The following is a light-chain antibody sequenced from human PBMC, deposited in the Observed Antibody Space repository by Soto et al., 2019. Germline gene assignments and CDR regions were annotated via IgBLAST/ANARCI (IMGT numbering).Light chain of an antibody. J-gene: IGLJ1*01. CDR3: SSYTSSSTFYV. CDR2: EVS. CDR1: SSDVGGSNY. Sequence: QSALTQPASVSGSPGQSITISCTGTSSDVGGSNYVSWYQQHPGKAPKLMIYEVSHRPSGVSNRFSGSQSGNTASLTISGLQAEDEADYYCSSYTSSSTFYVLGTGTKVTVL. V-gene: IGLV2-14*01.